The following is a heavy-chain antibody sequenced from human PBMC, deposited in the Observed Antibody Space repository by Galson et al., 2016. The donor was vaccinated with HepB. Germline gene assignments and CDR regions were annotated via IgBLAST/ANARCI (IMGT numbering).Heavy chain of an antibody. V-gene: IGHV1-18*04. Sequence: SVKVSCKASGYTFTSYGISWVRQAPGQGLEWMGWIRADSANTHNAKKFQGRVTVTTDTATSTAYMEMRSLRYDDTAVYYCARGYDYVWGKYYFDYWGQGTLVTVSS. CDR3: ARGYDYVWGKYYFDY. CDR1: GYTFTSYG. J-gene: IGHJ4*02. CDR2: IRADSANT. D-gene: IGHD3-16*01.